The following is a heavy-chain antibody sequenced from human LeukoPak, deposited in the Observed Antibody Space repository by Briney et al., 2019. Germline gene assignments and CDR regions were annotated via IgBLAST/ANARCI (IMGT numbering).Heavy chain of an antibody. CDR3: ARVPFRSNWYVTD. V-gene: IGHV4-39*07. CDR1: GGSITTTIYY. J-gene: IGHJ4*02. D-gene: IGHD6-13*01. Sequence: PSETLSLTCTVSGGSITTTIYYWGWVRQAPGKGLEWIGALHYTGSENTYYNPSLKTRVTISVATSKNLFSLNLSSVTAADTAVYYCARVPFRSNWYVTDWGQGTLVTVSS. CDR2: LHYTGSENT.